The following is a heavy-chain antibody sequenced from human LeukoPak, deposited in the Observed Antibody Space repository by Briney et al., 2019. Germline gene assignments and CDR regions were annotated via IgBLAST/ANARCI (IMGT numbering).Heavy chain of an antibody. J-gene: IGHJ4*02. Sequence: GGSLRLSCAASGFIFSSYAMSWVRQAPGKGLEWVSAISGSGGSTYYADSVKGRFTISRDNSKNTLYLQMNSLRAEDTAVYYCAKAHGYSSGWYYFDYWGQGTLVTVSS. CDR1: GFIFSSYA. CDR3: AKAHGYSSGWYYFDY. V-gene: IGHV3-23*01. CDR2: ISGSGGST. D-gene: IGHD6-19*01.